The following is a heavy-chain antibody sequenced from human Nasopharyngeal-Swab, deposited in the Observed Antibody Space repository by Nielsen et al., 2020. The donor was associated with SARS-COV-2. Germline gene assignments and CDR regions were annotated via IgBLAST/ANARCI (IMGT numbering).Heavy chain of an antibody. J-gene: IGHJ6*02. CDR3: TRGGLYGMDV. CDR2: IRSKANSYAT. CDR1: GFTFSGSA. Sequence: GGSLRLSCAASGFTFSGSAMHWVCQASGKGLEWVGRIRSKANSYATAYAASVKGRFTISRDDSKNTLYLQMNSLKTEDTAVYYCTRGGLYGMDVWGQGTTVTVSS. V-gene: IGHV3-73*01. D-gene: IGHD3-16*01.